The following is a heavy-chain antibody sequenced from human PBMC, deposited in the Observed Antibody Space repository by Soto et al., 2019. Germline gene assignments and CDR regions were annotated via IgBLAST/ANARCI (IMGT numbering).Heavy chain of an antibody. J-gene: IGHJ6*02. CDR2: ISYDGSNK. D-gene: IGHD5-18*01. CDR3: ARDLAMVTGYYYYYYGMDV. V-gene: IGHV3-30*03. Sequence: GGSLRLSCAASGFTFSSYGMHWVRQAPGKGLEWVAVISYDGSNKYYADSVKGRFTISRDNSKNTLYLQMNSLRAEDTAVYYCARDLAMVTGYYYYYYGMDVWGQGTTVTVSS. CDR1: GFTFSSYG.